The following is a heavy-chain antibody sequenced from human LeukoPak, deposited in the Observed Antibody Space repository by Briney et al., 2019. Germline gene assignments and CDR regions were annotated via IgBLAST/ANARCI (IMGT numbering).Heavy chain of an antibody. CDR3: ARAASTGGDYFDY. Sequence: SQTLSPTPAVSGYSTSRGYYWGWIRQPPRKGLEWLRCIYHSGSTYFNPSLKSRVTISVDTSKNQVSLQLSSVTAADTAVYYCARAASTGGDYFDYCGRGTLVTVSS. V-gene: IGHV4-38-2*01. CDR1: GYSTSRGYY. CDR2: IYHSGST. J-gene: IGHJ4*02. D-gene: IGHD1-1*01.